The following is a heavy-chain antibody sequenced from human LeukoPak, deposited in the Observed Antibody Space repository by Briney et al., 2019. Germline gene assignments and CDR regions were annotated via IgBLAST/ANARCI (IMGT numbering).Heavy chain of an antibody. CDR1: GGSISSYY. CDR2: IYYSGST. Sequence: PSETLSLTCTVSGGSISSYYWSWIRQPPGKGLEWIGYIYYSGSTNYNPSLKSRVTISVDTSKNQFSLKLSSVTAADTAVYYCARGDYYDSSGYYYADYWGQGTPVTVSS. CDR3: ARGDYYDSSGYYYADY. D-gene: IGHD3-22*01. V-gene: IGHV4-59*01. J-gene: IGHJ4*02.